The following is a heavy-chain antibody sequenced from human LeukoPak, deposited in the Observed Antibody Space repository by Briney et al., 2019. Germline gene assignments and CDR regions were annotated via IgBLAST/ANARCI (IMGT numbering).Heavy chain of an antibody. D-gene: IGHD3-22*01. CDR2: IYYSGST. J-gene: IGHJ4*02. V-gene: IGHV4-31*03. CDR1: GGSISSGAYY. Sequence: PSQTLSLTCTVSGGSISSGAYYWSWIRQHPGKGLEWIVYIYYSGSTYYNPSLKSRVTISLDTAKNQFSLKLSSVTAADTAVYYSASHNSGYYFDYWGQGTLVTVSS. CDR3: ASHNSGYYFDY.